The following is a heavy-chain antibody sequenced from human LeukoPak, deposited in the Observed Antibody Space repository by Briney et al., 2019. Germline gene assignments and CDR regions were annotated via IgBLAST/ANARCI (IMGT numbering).Heavy chain of an antibody. CDR3: ARQTHRVSYYDSSGYDN. J-gene: IGHJ4*02. V-gene: IGHV5-51*01. Sequence: GASLKISCKGSGSSFTSYWIGWVRQLPGKGLEWMGIIYPGDSDTRYSPSFQGQVTISADKSISTAYLQWSSLKASDTAMYYCARQTHRVSYYDSSGYDNWGQGTLVTVSS. CDR1: GSSFTSYW. D-gene: IGHD3-22*01. CDR2: IYPGDSDT.